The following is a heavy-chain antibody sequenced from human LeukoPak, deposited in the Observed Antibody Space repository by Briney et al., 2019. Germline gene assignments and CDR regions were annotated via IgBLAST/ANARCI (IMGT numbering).Heavy chain of an antibody. Sequence: GGSLRLSCAVSGFTFSDYYMSWIRQTPGKGLEWVSAISGSGGSTYYADSVKGRFTISRDNSKNTLYLQMNSLRAEDTAVYYCAKDQSKAAAGTDYWGQGTLVTVSS. CDR2: ISGSGGST. J-gene: IGHJ4*02. D-gene: IGHD6-13*01. V-gene: IGHV3-23*01. CDR3: AKDQSKAAAGTDY. CDR1: GFTFSDYY.